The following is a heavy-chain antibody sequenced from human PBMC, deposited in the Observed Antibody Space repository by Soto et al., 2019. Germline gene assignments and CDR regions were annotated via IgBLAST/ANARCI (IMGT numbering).Heavy chain of an antibody. Sequence: QVQLVQSGAEVEKPGSSVKVSCKASGGTFSSYAISWVRQAPGQGLEWMGGIIPIFGTTNYAQKFQGRVRITADESTSTDYMELSSLRSEDTAVYYCARVVTVVKSFHYWYFDLWGRGTLVTVSS. CDR2: IIPIFGTT. J-gene: IGHJ2*01. V-gene: IGHV1-69*12. CDR1: GGTFSSYA. CDR3: ARVVTVVKSFHYWYFDL. D-gene: IGHD2-15*01.